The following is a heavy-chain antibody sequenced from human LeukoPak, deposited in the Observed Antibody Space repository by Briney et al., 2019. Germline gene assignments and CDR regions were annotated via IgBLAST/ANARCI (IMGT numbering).Heavy chain of an antibody. V-gene: IGHV4-59*01. CDR2: IYYRGTT. Sequence: PSETLSLTCTVSGVSISSYYWSWVWQSPGKGLEWIWYIYYRGTTNYNPSLKSRVTISLDTSKNKFSLKLRSVTATDTALYYCARPVEMATKWYFDLWGRGTLVTVSS. CDR1: GVSISSYY. D-gene: IGHD5-24*01. J-gene: IGHJ2*01. CDR3: ARPVEMATKWYFDL.